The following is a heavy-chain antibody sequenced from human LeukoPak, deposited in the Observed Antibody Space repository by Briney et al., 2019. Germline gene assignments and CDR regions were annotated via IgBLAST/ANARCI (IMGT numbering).Heavy chain of an antibody. CDR2: IKKDGSEK. J-gene: IGHJ4*02. CDR1: GFTFSSYW. CDR3: ARDLSGVTGYTYGRGIDY. Sequence: GGSLRLSCAASGFTFSSYWMSWVRQAPGKGLEWVANIKKDGSEKYYVDSVKGRFTVSRDNAKTSLYLQMNSLRAEDTAVYYCARDLSGVTGYTYGRGIDYWGQGALVTVSS. D-gene: IGHD5-18*01. V-gene: IGHV3-7*01.